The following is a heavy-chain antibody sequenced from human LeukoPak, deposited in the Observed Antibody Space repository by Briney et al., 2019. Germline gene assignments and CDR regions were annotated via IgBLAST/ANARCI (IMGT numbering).Heavy chain of an antibody. CDR2: IYSGGST. D-gene: IGHD3-22*01. Sequence: GGSLRLSCAPSGLTVSSNYMSWVRQAPGKGLELVSVIYSGGSTYYADSVKGRFTIFRDNSKNTVYLQMNSLRAEDTALYYCARYYYDSSGYPYYFDYWGQGTLVTVSS. V-gene: IGHV3-53*01. CDR3: ARYYYDSSGYPYYFDY. J-gene: IGHJ4*02. CDR1: GLTVSSNY.